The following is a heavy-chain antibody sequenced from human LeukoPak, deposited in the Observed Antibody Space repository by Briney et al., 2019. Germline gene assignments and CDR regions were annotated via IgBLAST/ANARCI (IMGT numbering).Heavy chain of an antibody. V-gene: IGHV4-59*12. CDR1: GGSFSGYY. CDR2: IYYSGST. J-gene: IGHJ6*02. Sequence: SETLSLTCAVYGGSFSGYYWSWIRQPPGKGLEWIGYIYYSGSTNYNPSLKSRVTISVDTSKNQFSLKLSSVTAADTAVYYCASLWSGYSSYYYYGMDVWGQGTTVTVSS. D-gene: IGHD3-3*01. CDR3: ASLWSGYSSYYYYGMDV.